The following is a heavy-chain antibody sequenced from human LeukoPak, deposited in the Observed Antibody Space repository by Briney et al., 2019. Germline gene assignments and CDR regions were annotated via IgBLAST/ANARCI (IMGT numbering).Heavy chain of an antibody. CDR1: GYSISSGYY. J-gene: IGHJ5*02. Sequence: PSETLSLTCTVSGYSISSGYYWGWIRQPPGKGLEWIGSIYHSGSTYYNPSLKSRVTISVDTSKNQFSLKLSSVTAADTAVYYCARASIVVVPAAILNWFDPWGQGTLVTVSS. CDR2: IYHSGST. V-gene: IGHV4-38-2*02. D-gene: IGHD2-2*01. CDR3: ARASIVVVPAAILNWFDP.